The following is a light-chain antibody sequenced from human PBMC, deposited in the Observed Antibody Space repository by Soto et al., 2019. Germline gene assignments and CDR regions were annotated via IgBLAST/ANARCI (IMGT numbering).Light chain of an antibody. CDR3: QLDEVFSGT. CDR1: QRISNSY. J-gene: IGKJ1*01. Sequence: DIVFTQSPGTLSLSPEERATLSCRASQRISNSYLAWYQQKPGQAPRLLLYDASSRATGIPARFSGSGSGTKFTLTIACLQPDHFATYYCQLDEVFSGTFAPGSMV. CDR2: DAS. V-gene: IGKV3-20*01.